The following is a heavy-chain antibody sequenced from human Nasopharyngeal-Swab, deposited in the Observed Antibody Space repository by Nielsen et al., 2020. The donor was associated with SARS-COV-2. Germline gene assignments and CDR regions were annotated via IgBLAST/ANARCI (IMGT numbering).Heavy chain of an antibody. CDR2: ISGSGSGT. Sequence: GESLKISCAASGFTFTNQAMGWVRQGPGRGLEWVSSISGSGSGTYYANSVRGRFTISRDNSNNTLFLQMSNLRAGDTAMYYCAKHLTVTTRTLNYWGQGTLVTVSS. V-gene: IGHV3-23*01. CDR3: AKHLTVTTRTLNY. CDR1: GFTFTNQA. D-gene: IGHD4-17*01. J-gene: IGHJ4*02.